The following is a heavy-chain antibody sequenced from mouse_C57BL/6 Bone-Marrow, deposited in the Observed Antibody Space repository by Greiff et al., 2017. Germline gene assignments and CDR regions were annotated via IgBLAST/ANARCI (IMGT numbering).Heavy chain of an antibody. CDR1: GFTFSSYA. D-gene: IGHD1-1*01. CDR2: ISDGGSYT. J-gene: IGHJ4*01. V-gene: IGHV5-4*03. CDR3: ARICITTVAPSMDY. Sequence: DVKLVESGGGLVKPGGSLKLSCAASGFTFSSYAMSWVRQTPEKRLEWVATISDGGSYTYYPDNVKGRFTISRDNAKNNLYLQMSHLKSEDTAMYYCARICITTVAPSMDYWGQGTSVTVSS.